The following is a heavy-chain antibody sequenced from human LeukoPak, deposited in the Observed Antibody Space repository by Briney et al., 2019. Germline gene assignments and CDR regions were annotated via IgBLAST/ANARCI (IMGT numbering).Heavy chain of an antibody. CDR3: ARDRVVVVPAANNWFDP. J-gene: IGHJ5*02. D-gene: IGHD2-2*01. V-gene: IGHV3-11*04. Sequence: PGGSLRLSCAASGFTFSDYYMSWIRQAPGKGLEWVSYISSSGSTIYYADSVKGRFTISRDNAKNSLYLQMNSLRAEGTAVYYCARDRVVVVPAANNWFDPWGQGTLVTVSS. CDR2: ISSSGSTI. CDR1: GFTFSDYY.